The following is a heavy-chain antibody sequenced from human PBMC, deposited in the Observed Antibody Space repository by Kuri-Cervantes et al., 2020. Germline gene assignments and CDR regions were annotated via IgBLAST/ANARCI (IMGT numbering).Heavy chain of an antibody. CDR3: SRAPRGLDHFYYGMDV. CDR1: GFTFSSYG. D-gene: IGHD5-24*01. V-gene: IGHV3-30*03. J-gene: IGHJ6*02. CDR2: ISYDGSNK. Sequence: GGSLRLSCAASGFTFSSYGMHWVRQAPGKGLEWVAVISYDGSNKYYADSVKGRFTISRDNSKNTLYLQMNSLNSEDTAVYYCSRAPRGLDHFYYGMDVWGQGTTVTVSS.